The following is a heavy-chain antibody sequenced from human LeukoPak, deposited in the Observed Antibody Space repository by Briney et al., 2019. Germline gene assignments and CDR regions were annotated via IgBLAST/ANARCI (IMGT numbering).Heavy chain of an antibody. J-gene: IGHJ5*02. Sequence: SQTLSLTCTVSGGSISSGSYYWSWIRQPAGKGLEWIGRIYTSGSTNYNPSLKSRVTISVDTSKNQFSLKLSSVTAADTAVYYCAGDLVAMNWFDPWGQGTLVTVSS. V-gene: IGHV4-61*02. CDR3: AGDLVAMNWFDP. CDR2: IYTSGST. CDR1: GGSISSGSYY. D-gene: IGHD2-15*01.